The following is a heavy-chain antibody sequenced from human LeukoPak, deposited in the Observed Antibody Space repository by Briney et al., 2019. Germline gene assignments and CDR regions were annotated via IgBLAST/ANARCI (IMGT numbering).Heavy chain of an antibody. Sequence: GGSLRLSCAASGFTFSSYAMSWVRQAPGKGLEWVSSISGSVGSTYYADSVKGRFTISRDNSKNTLSLQLNSLRVEDTAVYYCAKVNRRGYSYGLSYNYMDVWGKGTTVTISS. CDR3: AKVNRRGYSYGLSYNYMDV. V-gene: IGHV3-23*01. D-gene: IGHD5-18*01. CDR1: GFTFSSYA. J-gene: IGHJ6*03. CDR2: ISGSVGST.